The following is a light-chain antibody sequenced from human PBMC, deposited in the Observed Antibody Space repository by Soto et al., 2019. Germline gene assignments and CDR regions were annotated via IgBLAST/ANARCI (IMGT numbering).Light chain of an antibody. V-gene: IGKV3-20*01. J-gene: IGKJ1*01. CDR3: QQYGSSPPWT. Sequence: GSLTLSTGERATLSCRASQSVSSSYLAWYQQKPGQAPRLLIYGASSRATGIPDRFSGSGSGTDFTLTISRLEPEDFAVYYCQQYGSSPPWTFGQGTKVDIK. CDR1: QSVSSSY. CDR2: GAS.